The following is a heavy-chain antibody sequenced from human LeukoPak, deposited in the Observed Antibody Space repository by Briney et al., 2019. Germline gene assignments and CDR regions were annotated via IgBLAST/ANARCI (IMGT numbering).Heavy chain of an antibody. Sequence: PGGSLRLSCAASGFTFSSYSMNWVRQAPGKGLEWVSYISSSSSTIYYADSVKGRFTISRDNAKNSLYLQMNSLRAEDTAVYYCARVLQPHYYYMDVWGKGTTVTVSS. CDR2: ISSSSSTI. J-gene: IGHJ6*03. V-gene: IGHV3-48*01. D-gene: IGHD2-2*01. CDR1: GFTFSSYS. CDR3: ARVLQPHYYYMDV.